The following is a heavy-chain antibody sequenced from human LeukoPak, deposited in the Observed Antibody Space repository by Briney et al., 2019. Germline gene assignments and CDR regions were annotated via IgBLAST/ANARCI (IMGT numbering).Heavy chain of an antibody. V-gene: IGHV4-61*02. D-gene: IGHD5-18*01. CDR2: IYTSGST. Sequence: SETLSLTCTVSGGSISSGSYYWSWIRQPAGKGLEWIGRIYTSGSTNYNPSLKSRVTISVDTSKNQFSLKLSSVTAADTAVYYCARDRGYSYGDDFDYWSQGTLVTVSS. CDR1: GGSISSGSYY. J-gene: IGHJ4*02. CDR3: ARDRGYSYGDDFDY.